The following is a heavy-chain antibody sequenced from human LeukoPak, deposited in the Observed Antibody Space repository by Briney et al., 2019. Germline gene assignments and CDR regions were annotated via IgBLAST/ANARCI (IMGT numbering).Heavy chain of an antibody. CDR3: ARGRRYDFWSGSNYFDY. CDR1: GGSIRSSYYY. V-gene: IGHV4-39*01. D-gene: IGHD3-3*01. CDR2: IYDSGST. Sequence: SETLSLTCTVSGGSIRSSYYYWGWIRQPPGKGLEWIGSIYDSGSTYYNPSLKSRVTISVDTSKNQFSLKLNSVTAADTAVYYCARGRRYDFWSGSNYFDYWGQGTLVTVSS. J-gene: IGHJ4*02.